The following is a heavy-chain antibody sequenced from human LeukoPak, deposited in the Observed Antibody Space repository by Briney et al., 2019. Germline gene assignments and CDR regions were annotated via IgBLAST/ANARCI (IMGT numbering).Heavy chain of an antibody. CDR2: INHSGST. CDR3: ARGSWFGESQGYFDY. Sequence: SETLSLTCAVYGGSFSGYYWSWIRQPPGKGLEWIGEINHSGSTNYNPSLKSRVTISVDTSKNQFSLKLSSVTAADTAVYYCARGSWFGESQGYFDYWGQGTLVTVSS. J-gene: IGHJ4*02. CDR1: GGSFSGYY. D-gene: IGHD3-10*01. V-gene: IGHV4-34*01.